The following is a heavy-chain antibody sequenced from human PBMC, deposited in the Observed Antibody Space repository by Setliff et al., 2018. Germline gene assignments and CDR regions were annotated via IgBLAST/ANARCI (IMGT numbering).Heavy chain of an antibody. V-gene: IGHV3-7*01. Sequence: LRLSCAASRFAFSNYWMSWVRQAPGKGLEWVANIKEDGSEKYYVDSVKGRFTISRDNAKNSLDLQMDSLRGEDTAVYYCVRDRWKVIVNRGDDAFDLWGQGAMVTVSS. D-gene: IGHD3-22*01. CDR3: VRDRWKVIVNRGDDAFDL. CDR2: IKEDGSEK. J-gene: IGHJ3*01. CDR1: RFAFSNYW.